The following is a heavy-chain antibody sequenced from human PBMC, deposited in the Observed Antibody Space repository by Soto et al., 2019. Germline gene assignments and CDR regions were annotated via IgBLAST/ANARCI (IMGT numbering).Heavy chain of an antibody. CDR1: GYSLSSYW. CDR3: ARIDV. D-gene: IGHD2-15*01. CDR2: IDPTDSYT. V-gene: IGHV5-10-1*01. J-gene: IGHJ6*02. Sequence: GASLKISCKASGYSLSSYWISWVRQLPGKGLEWMGRIDPTDSYTEYSPSFQGHVTISTDESLGTAYLQWYSLRASDTAIYYCARIDVWGQGTTVTVSS.